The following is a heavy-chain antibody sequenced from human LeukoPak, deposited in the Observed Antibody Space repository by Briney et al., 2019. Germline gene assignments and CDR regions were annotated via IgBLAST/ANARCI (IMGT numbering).Heavy chain of an antibody. V-gene: IGHV3-15*01. CDR2: IKSKTDGGTT. Sequence: NPGGSLRLSCAASGFTFSNAWMSWVRQAPGKGLEWVGRIKSKTDGGTTDYAAPVKGRFTISRDDSKNTLYLQMNSLKTEDTAVYYCTTPRYSSGWYAWFDPWGQGTLVTVSS. J-gene: IGHJ5*02. CDR3: TTPRYSSGWYAWFDP. CDR1: GFTFSNAW. D-gene: IGHD6-19*01.